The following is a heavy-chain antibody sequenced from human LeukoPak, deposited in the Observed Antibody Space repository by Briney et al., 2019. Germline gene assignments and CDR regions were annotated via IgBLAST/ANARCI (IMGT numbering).Heavy chain of an antibody. Sequence: GGSLRLSCAASGFTFSSYGMHWVRQAPGKGLEWVAVISYDGSNKYYADSVKGRFTISRDNSKNTLYLQMNSLRAEDTAVYYCAKGGSYYGGYSDYWGQGTLVTVSS. J-gene: IGHJ4*02. CDR3: AKGGSYYGGYSDY. CDR2: ISYDGSNK. CDR1: GFTFSSYG. D-gene: IGHD1-26*01. V-gene: IGHV3-30*18.